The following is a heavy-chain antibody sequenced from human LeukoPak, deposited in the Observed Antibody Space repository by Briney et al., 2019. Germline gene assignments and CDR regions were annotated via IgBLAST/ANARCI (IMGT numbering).Heavy chain of an antibody. Sequence: GASVKVSCKASGYTFTGYYMHWVRQAPGQGLEWMGWINPNSGGTNYAQKFQGRVTMTRDTSIITAYMELSRLRSDDTAVYYCARDDDSSGYYGDDAFDIWGQGTMVTVSS. CDR1: GYTFTGYY. J-gene: IGHJ3*02. V-gene: IGHV1-2*02. CDR2: INPNSGGT. D-gene: IGHD3-22*01. CDR3: ARDDDSSGYYGDDAFDI.